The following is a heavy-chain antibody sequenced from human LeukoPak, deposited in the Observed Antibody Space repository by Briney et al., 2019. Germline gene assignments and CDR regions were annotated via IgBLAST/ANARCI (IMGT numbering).Heavy chain of an antibody. CDR3: TREGDFDY. J-gene: IGHJ4*02. CDR2: IRHDESNK. Sequence: GGSLRLSCAASGFTFSTYGMHWVRQAPGKGLEWVAFIRHDESNKYYGDSVKGRFTISRDNSKNTLHLQMNSLRLEDTAVYYCTREGDFDYWGQGTLVTVSS. CDR1: GFTFSTYG. D-gene: IGHD1-26*01. V-gene: IGHV3-30*02.